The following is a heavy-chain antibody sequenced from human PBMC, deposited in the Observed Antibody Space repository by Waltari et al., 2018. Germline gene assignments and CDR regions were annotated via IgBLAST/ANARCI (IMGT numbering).Heavy chain of an antibody. Sequence: QVQLQESGPGLVKPSETLSLTCAVSGYSISSGYYWGWLRQPPGKGLEWIGSIYHSGSTYYNPSLRSRVTISVDTSKNQFSLQLTSVTAADTAVYYCARALIVGATGEYFQHWGQGTLVTVSS. J-gene: IGHJ1*01. D-gene: IGHD1-26*01. CDR2: IYHSGST. V-gene: IGHV4-38-2*01. CDR1: GYSISSGYY. CDR3: ARALIVGATGEYFQH.